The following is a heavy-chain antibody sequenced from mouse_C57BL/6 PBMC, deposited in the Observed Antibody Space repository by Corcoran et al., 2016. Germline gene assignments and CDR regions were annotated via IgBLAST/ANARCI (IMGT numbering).Heavy chain of an antibody. CDR1: GYTFTDYY. CDR3: ARRDYGYAMDY. CDR2: INPNNGGT. D-gene: IGHD1-1*01. V-gene: IGHV1-26*01. J-gene: IGHJ4*01. Sequence: EVQLQQSGPELVKPGASVKISCKASGYTFTDYYMNWVKQSNGKSLEWIGDINPNNGGTSYNQKFKGKATLTVDKSSSTAYMELRSLTSEDSAVYYCARRDYGYAMDYWGQGTSVTVSS.